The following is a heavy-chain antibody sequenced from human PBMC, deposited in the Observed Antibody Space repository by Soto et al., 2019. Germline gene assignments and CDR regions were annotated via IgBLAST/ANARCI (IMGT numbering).Heavy chain of an antibody. CDR1: GFSLSKARMG. V-gene: IGHV2-26*01. J-gene: IGHJ4*02. CDR3: ARALREGLPIYYFDA. Sequence: GSGPTLVNPTETLTLTCTVSGFSLSKARMGVSWIRQPPGKALEWLAHIFWNDERSYNTSLKSRLTISRDTSKSQVVLTMTNVEPVDTGTYFCARALREGLPIYYFDARGEGTLVTVSS. D-gene: IGHD1-26*01. CDR2: IFWNDER.